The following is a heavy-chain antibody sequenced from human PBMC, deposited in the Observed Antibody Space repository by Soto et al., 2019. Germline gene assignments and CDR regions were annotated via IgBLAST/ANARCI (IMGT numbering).Heavy chain of an antibody. CDR2: IHHTGST. CDR3: ARDSSWYHDY. D-gene: IGHD6-13*01. V-gene: IGHV4-39*02. Sequence: SETLSLTCTVSGGSISSTDYFWGWIRQPPGKGLEWIGSIHHTGSTYYNPSLKSRVTMTTDTSTSAAYMELRSLRSDDTAVYYCARDSSWYHDYWGQGTLVTVSS. CDR1: GGSISSTDYF. J-gene: IGHJ4*02.